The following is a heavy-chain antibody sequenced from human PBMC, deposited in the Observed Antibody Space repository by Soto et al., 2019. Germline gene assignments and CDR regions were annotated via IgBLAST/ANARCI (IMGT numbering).Heavy chain of an antibody. CDR3: ARESQDLTSNFDY. V-gene: IGHV3-21*06. CDR2: ISSTTNYI. CDR1: GFTFTRYS. J-gene: IGHJ4*02. Sequence: GALRLSCAASGFTFTRYSMNWVRQAPGKGLEWVSSISSTTNYIYYGDSMKGRFTISRDNAKNSLYLEMNSLRAEDTAVYYCARESQDLTSNFDYWGQGTLVTVSS.